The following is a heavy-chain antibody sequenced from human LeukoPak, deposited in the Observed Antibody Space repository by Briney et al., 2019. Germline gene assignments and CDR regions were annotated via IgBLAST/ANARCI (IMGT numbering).Heavy chain of an antibody. J-gene: IGHJ5*02. Sequence: GGSLRLSCAASGFTVNSNYMSWVRQAPGKGLEWVSVIYSGGSTFYADSVKGRFTISRDNSKNTLYLQMNGLRAEDTAVYYCARGSYCSGGSHSWVRSGKYTWFDPWGQGTLVTVSS. CDR3: ARGSYCSGGSHSWVRSGKYTWFDP. V-gene: IGHV3-53*01. CDR2: IYSGGST. D-gene: IGHD2-15*01. CDR1: GFTVNSNY.